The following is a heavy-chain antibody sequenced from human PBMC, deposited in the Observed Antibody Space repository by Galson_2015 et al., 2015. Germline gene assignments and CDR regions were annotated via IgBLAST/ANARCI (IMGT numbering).Heavy chain of an antibody. CDR3: ASSPHGEGVI. V-gene: IGHV3-48*03. CDR1: GFTFSSYE. CDR2: ISSSGSTI. J-gene: IGHJ4*02. Sequence: LRLSCAASGFTFSSYELNWVRQAPGKGLEWVSYISSSGSTIYYADSVKGRFTISRDNAKNSLYLQMNSLRAEDTAVYYCASSPHGEGVIWGQGTLVTVSS. D-gene: IGHD3-10*01.